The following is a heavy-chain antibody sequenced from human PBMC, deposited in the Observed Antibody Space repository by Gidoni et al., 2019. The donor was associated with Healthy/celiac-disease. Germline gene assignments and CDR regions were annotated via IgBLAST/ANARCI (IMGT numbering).Heavy chain of an antibody. Sequence: EVQLVESGGGLVQPGGSLRLSCAASGFTFSSYWLSWVRQAPGKGLECVAHIKQAGSEKYYVDSAKGRFTISRDNAKNSLYLQMNRLRAEATAVYYCASNYGSSGYYYDYWGQGTLVTVSS. CDR2: IKQAGSEK. CDR3: ASNYGSSGYYYDY. CDR1: GFTFSSYW. J-gene: IGHJ4*02. D-gene: IGHD3-22*01. V-gene: IGHV3-7*01.